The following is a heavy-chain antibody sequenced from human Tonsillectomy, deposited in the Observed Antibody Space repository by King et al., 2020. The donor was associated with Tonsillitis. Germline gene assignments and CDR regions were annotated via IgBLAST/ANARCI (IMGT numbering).Heavy chain of an antibody. CDR1: GGSISDYY. Sequence: VQLQESGPGLVKPSETLSLTCTVSGGSISDYYWSWIRQPPGKGLEWIGYIYYSGITNYNPSLKSRVTMSVDTSKNQFSLKLSSMTAADTAVYYCARARFGYYMDVWGKGTTVTVSS. D-gene: IGHD3-10*01. J-gene: IGHJ6*03. CDR3: ARARFGYYMDV. V-gene: IGHV4-59*01. CDR2: IYYSGIT.